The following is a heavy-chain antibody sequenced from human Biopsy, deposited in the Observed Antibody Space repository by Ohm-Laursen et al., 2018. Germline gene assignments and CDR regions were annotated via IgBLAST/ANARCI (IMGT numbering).Heavy chain of an antibody. CDR2: MWSDGINK. J-gene: IGHJ5*02. Sequence: SLRLSCTAPGFAFSYYGLHWVRQAPGKGLPWVAVMWSDGINKNYADSVKGRFTVSRDNSNNVLYLQMSSLRDEDSAVYYCARDDDTTGHYMILNHWGQGTLVTVSS. V-gene: IGHV3-33*01. D-gene: IGHD3-9*01. CDR1: GFAFSYYG. CDR3: ARDDDTTGHYMILNH.